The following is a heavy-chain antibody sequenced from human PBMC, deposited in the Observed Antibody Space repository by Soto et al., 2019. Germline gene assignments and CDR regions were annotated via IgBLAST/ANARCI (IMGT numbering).Heavy chain of an antibody. CDR1: GGSIRSYY. D-gene: IGHD2-15*01. Sequence: SETLSLTCTVSGGSIRSYYWSWIRQPPGKGLEWIGYIYNSETTNYNPSLKSRVTISEDTSKNQLSLKLSSVTAADTAVYYCARGRFVYSWFDPWGQGTLVTVSS. V-gene: IGHV4-59*12. CDR2: IYNSETT. CDR3: ARGRFVYSWFDP. J-gene: IGHJ5*02.